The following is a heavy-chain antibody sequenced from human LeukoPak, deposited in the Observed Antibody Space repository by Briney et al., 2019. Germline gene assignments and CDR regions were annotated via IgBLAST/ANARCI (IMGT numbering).Heavy chain of an antibody. D-gene: IGHD2-21*01. V-gene: IGHV4-38-2*02. Sequence: PSETLSLTCNVSGYSISSGYYWGWIRQPPGKALEWIGTTFHSGSPNYNPSLKSRVTISIDTSKNQFSLKLSSVTAADTALYYCARDAGGDFDYWGQGTLVTVSS. J-gene: IGHJ4*02. CDR2: TFHSGSP. CDR1: GYSISSGYY. CDR3: ARDAGGDFDY.